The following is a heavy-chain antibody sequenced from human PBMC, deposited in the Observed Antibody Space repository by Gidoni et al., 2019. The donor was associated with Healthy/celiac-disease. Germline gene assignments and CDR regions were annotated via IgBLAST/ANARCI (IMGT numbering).Heavy chain of an antibody. CDR3: ARHKGYIRGYSYGYPDY. CDR2: IYYSGST. D-gene: IGHD5-18*01. V-gene: IGHV4-39*01. J-gene: IGHJ4*02. Sequence: QLQLQESGPGLVKPSETLSLTCTVSGGSISSSSYYWGWIRQPPGKGLEWIGSIYYSGSTYYNPSLKSRVTISVDTSKNQFSLKLSSVTAADTAVYYCARHKGYIRGYSYGYPDYWGQGTLVTVSS. CDR1: GGSISSSSYY.